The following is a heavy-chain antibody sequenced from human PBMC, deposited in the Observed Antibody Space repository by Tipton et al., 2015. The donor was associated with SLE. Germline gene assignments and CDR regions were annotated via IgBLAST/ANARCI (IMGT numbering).Heavy chain of an antibody. CDR2: SSDSGNT. V-gene: IGHV4-59*11. D-gene: IGHD6-13*01. Sequence: TLSLTCTVSGASISSHYWSWIRQPPGKGLEWIGYSSDSGNTIDNPSLKSRLTISVDTSKNQFSLKLRSVTAADTAVYYCARGVLSSSWTLDGMDVWGQGTTVTVSS. J-gene: IGHJ6*02. CDR1: GASISSHY. CDR3: ARGVLSSSWTLDGMDV.